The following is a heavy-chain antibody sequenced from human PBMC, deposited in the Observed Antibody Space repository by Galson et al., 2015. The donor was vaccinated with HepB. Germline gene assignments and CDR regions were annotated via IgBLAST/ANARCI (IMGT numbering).Heavy chain of an antibody. Sequence: SLTCAVSGDSISNDRWRSWVRQPPGEGLEWIGEAYHSGGTNYRPSLKSRVTISVDKSKNQFSLKLTSVTAADTAVYYCARAKEGRGYFDYWGQGTLVTVSS. J-gene: IGHJ4*02. D-gene: IGHD3-10*01. CDR3: ARAKEGRGYFDY. CDR1: GDSISNDRW. CDR2: AYHSGGT. V-gene: IGHV4-4*02.